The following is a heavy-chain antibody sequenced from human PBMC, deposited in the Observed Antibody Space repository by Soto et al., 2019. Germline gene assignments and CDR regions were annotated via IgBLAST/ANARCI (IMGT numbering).Heavy chain of an antibody. D-gene: IGHD5-18*01. J-gene: IGHJ4*02. CDR1: GFTFSSYA. V-gene: IGHV3-30-3*01. CDR3: ARDPSDTAMVTPHLDY. CDR2: ISYDGSNK. Sequence: GGSLRLSCAASGFTFSSYAMHWVRQAPGKGLEWVAVISYDGSNKYYADSVKGRFTISRDNSKNTLYLQMNSLRAEDTAVYYCARDPSDTAMVTPHLDYWGQGTLVTVSS.